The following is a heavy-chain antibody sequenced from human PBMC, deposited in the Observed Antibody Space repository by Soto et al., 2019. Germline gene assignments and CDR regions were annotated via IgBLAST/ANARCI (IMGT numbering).Heavy chain of an antibody. V-gene: IGHV1-69*06. CDR1: GGSFSTLG. CDR3: ATAHNSGRYFLDY. Sequence: SVKVSCKASGGSFSTLGINWVRQAPGQGLEWMGGIIPLFGKARYAETSQGRVTIAAGTSTGTAYMEVSSLTSDDTAVFYCATAHNSGRYFLDYWGRGTMVTVSS. D-gene: IGHD6-19*01. CDR2: IIPLFGKA. J-gene: IGHJ4*02.